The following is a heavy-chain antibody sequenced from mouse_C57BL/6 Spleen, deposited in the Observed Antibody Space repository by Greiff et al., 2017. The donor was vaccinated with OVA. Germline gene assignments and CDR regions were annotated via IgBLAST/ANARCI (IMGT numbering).Heavy chain of an antibody. CDR3: ARDLDDYFDY. CDR2: IDPEDGET. CDR1: GFNIKDYY. V-gene: IGHV14-2*01. Sequence: VQLKQSGAELVKPGASVKLSCTASGFNIKDYYMHWVKQRTEQGLEWIGRIDPEDGETKYAPKFPGKATITADTSANTAYLQLSSLTSEDTAVYYCARDLDDYFDYWGQGTTLTVSS. J-gene: IGHJ2*01.